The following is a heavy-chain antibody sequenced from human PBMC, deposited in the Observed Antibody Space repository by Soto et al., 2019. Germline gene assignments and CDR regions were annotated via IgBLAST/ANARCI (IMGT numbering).Heavy chain of an antibody. J-gene: IGHJ3*02. CDR1: GFTFSSYA. V-gene: IGHV3-23*01. Sequence: SCAASGFTFSSYAMTWVRQAPGKGLEWVSAISGGGGVTYYPDSVKGRFTISRDNSKNTLYLQMNSLRAEDTAVYYCAKGSRYGGWVRASYIWGQWTRVT. D-gene: IGHD5-18*01. CDR3: AKGSRYGGWVRASYI. CDR2: ISGGGGVT.